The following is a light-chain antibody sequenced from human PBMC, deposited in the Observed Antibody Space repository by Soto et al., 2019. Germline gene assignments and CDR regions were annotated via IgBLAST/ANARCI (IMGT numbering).Light chain of an antibody. CDR3: SSYAGSNTYV. CDR2: EVS. J-gene: IGLJ1*01. Sequence: QSALTQRPSASGSPGQSVAISCTGTSSDVGGYNFVSWYQQHPGKGPKLMIYEVSKRPAGVPDRFSGSKSGNTASLTVSGLQAEDEADYYCSSYAGSNTYVFGTGTKV. V-gene: IGLV2-8*01. CDR1: SSDVGGYNF.